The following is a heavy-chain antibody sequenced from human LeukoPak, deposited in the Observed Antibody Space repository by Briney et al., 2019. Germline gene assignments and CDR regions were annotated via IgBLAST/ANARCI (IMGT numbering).Heavy chain of an antibody. CDR2: ISAYNGNT. V-gene: IGHV1-18*01. J-gene: IGHJ4*02. Sequence: ASVKVSCKASGYTFTSYGISWVRQAPGQGLEWMGWISAYNGNTNYAQKLQGRVTMTTDTSTSTAYMELRSLRSDDPAVYYCARVPGIAVAGTLHKFDYWGQGTLVTVSS. CDR3: ARVPGIAVAGTLHKFDY. D-gene: IGHD6-19*01. CDR1: GYTFTSYG.